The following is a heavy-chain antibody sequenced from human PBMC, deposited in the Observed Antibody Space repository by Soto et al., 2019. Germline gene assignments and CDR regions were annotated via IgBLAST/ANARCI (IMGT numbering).Heavy chain of an antibody. CDR3: AKGIYSYGYNSFDY. J-gene: IGHJ4*02. CDR2: ISGSGDST. V-gene: IGHV3-23*01. CDR1: GFTFSSYA. Sequence: GGSLRLSCAASGFTFSSYAMSWVRQTPGKGLEWVSAISGSGDSTYDADSVKGWFTISRDNSKNTLYLQMNSLRAEDTAVYYCAKGIYSYGYNSFDYWSQGTLVTVSS. D-gene: IGHD5-18*01.